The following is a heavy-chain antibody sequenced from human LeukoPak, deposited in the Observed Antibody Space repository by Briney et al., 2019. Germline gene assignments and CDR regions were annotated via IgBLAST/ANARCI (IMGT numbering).Heavy chain of an antibody. V-gene: IGHV1-2*02. J-gene: IGHJ6*03. CDR2: INPNSGGT. Sequence: GASVKVSCKASGYTFTSYAMNWVRQAPGQGLEWMGWINPNSGGTNYAQKFQGRVTMTRDTSISTAYMELSSLRSEDTAVYYCARQNCSGGSCYSPDYYYYYMDVWGKGTTVTISS. D-gene: IGHD2-15*01. CDR3: ARQNCSGGSCYSPDYYYYYMDV. CDR1: GYTFTSYA.